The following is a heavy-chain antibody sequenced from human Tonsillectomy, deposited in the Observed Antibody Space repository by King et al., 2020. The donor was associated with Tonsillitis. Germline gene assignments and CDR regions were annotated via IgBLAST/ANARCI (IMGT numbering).Heavy chain of an antibody. CDR3: ARGPNYGDYVLAIDY. Sequence: QLQESGPGLVKPSETLSLTCTVSGYSISSGYYWGWIRQPPGKGLEWIGSIYHSGSTYYNPSLKSRVTISVDTSKNQFSLKLSSVTAADTAAYYCARGPNYGDYVLAIDYWGQGTLVTVSS. CDR1: GYSISSGYY. D-gene: IGHD4-17*01. J-gene: IGHJ4*02. V-gene: IGHV4-38-2*02. CDR2: IYHSGST.